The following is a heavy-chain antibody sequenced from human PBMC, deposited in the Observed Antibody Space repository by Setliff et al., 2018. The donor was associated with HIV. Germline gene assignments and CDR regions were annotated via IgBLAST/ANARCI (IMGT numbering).Heavy chain of an antibody. V-gene: IGHV4-59*08. CDR1: SGSISGHY. J-gene: IGHJ4*02. CDR2: IYYTGST. D-gene: IGHD3-3*01. Sequence: SETLSLTCTVSSGSISGHYWSWIRQPPGKGLEWIGFIYYTGSTHYNPSLKSRVSMSLDTSKNQFSLSLSSVTAADTAIYYCARHVSVGPTYYYDSWGQGTLVTVSS. CDR3: ARHVSVGPTYYYDS.